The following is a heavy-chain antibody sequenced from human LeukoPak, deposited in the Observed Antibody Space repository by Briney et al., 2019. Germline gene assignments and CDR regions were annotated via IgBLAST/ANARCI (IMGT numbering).Heavy chain of an antibody. CDR3: ARGRGYSYAFDP. CDR2: IYYSGTT. D-gene: IGHD5-18*01. J-gene: IGHJ5*02. Sequence: SETLSLTCTVSGGSISSSSYYWGWIRQPPGKGLEWIGYIYYSGTTYYNPSLKSRLTISMDTSKNQFSLNLSSVTAADTAVYYCARGRGYSYAFDPWGQGTLVTVSS. CDR1: GGSISSSSYY. V-gene: IGHV4-39*07.